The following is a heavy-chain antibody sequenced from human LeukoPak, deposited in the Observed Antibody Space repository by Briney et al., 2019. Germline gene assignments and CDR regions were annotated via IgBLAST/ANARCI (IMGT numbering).Heavy chain of an antibody. Sequence: ASVKVSCKASGYTFTSYDINWVRHPPGQGLERMGWMNTNSGKTGYAQEFQGRVTMTRNTSISTGYMELSSLRSEDTAVYYCARGRWGNYGFDYWGQGTLVTVSS. CDR2: MNTNSGKT. CDR1: GYTFTSYD. D-gene: IGHD4-11*01. CDR3: ARGRWGNYGFDY. V-gene: IGHV1-8*01. J-gene: IGHJ4*02.